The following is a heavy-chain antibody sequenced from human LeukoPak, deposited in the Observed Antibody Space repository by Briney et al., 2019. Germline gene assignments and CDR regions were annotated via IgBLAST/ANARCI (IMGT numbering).Heavy chain of an antibody. V-gene: IGHV3-11*04. Sequence: GGSLRLSCAASGFGVSVNYMSWVRQAPGKGLEWVSYISSSSSTIYYADSVKGRFTISRDNAKNSLYLQMNSLRAEDTAVYYCAREVGYCSSTSCFNWFDPWGQGTLVTVSS. D-gene: IGHD2-2*01. CDR2: ISSSSSTI. CDR3: AREVGYCSSTSCFNWFDP. J-gene: IGHJ5*02. CDR1: GFGVSVNY.